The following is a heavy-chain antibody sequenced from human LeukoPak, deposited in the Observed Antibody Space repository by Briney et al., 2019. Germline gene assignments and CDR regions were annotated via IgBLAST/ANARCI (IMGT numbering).Heavy chain of an antibody. D-gene: IGHD2-2*01. Sequence: PGGSLRLSCEASGFSFSNWMSWVRQAPGKGLEWVANIQQHGSETYYVDSVKGRFTISRDNAKNSLYLQMNSLRAEDTAVYYCATYSSSNGREFQYWGQGTLVTVSS. CDR1: GFSFSNW. J-gene: IGHJ1*01. V-gene: IGHV3-7*01. CDR3: ATYSSSNGREFQY. CDR2: IQQHGSET.